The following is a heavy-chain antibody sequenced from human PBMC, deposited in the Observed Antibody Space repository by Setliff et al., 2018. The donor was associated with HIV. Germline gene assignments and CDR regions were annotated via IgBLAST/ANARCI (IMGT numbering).Heavy chain of an antibody. D-gene: IGHD2-21*01. CDR3: AAQDLDLVKYYYMDY. CDR2: LSSNGNT. CDR1: GAVISRSTHH. V-gene: IGHV4-39*07. Sequence: SETLSLTCSVSGAVISRSTHHWAWIRQPPGKGLEWIGALSSNGNTYFNPTLKSRVTLSIDSSKNLFSLKLNSLTAADTAVYFCAAQDLDLVKYYYMDYWGPGALGTVS. J-gene: IGHJ4*02.